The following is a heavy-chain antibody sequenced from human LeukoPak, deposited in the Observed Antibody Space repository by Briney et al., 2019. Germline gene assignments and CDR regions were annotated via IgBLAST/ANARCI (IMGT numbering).Heavy chain of an antibody. CDR3: AKDLTDCGGDCYYYLDY. Sequence: GRSLRLSCAASGFTFSSYAMHWVRQAPGKGLEWVAVISYDGSNKYYADSVKGRFTISRDNSKNTLYLQMNSLRAEDAAVYYCAKDLTDCGGDCYYYLDYWGQGTLVTVSS. CDR1: GFTFSSYA. CDR2: ISYDGSNK. J-gene: IGHJ4*02. V-gene: IGHV3-30-3*01. D-gene: IGHD2-21*02.